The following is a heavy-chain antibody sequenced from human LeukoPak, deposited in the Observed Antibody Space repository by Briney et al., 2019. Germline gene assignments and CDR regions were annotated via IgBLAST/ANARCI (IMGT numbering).Heavy chain of an antibody. V-gene: IGHV1-8*03. CDR1: GYTFTSYD. CDR2: MNPNSGST. D-gene: IGHD2-21*02. Sequence: ASVKVSCKASGYTFTSYDINWVRQATGQGLEWMGWMNPNSGSTGYAQKFQGRVTITRNTSISTAYMEPSSLRSEDTAVYYCARGLPCGGDCYNFDYWGQGTLVTVSS. J-gene: IGHJ4*02. CDR3: ARGLPCGGDCYNFDY.